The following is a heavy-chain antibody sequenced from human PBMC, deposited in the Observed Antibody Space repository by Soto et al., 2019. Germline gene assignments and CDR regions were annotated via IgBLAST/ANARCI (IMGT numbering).Heavy chain of an antibody. V-gene: IGHV4-59*12. CDR3: ARERPDGARLDP. Sequence: SETLSLACTVSGGSITTYQWSWIRQPPGKGLEWIGGYSGFTDYNPSLESRATISVDHSKNQFSLKLSSVTAADTAVYYCARERPDGARLDPWGQGTLVTVSS. J-gene: IGHJ5*02. D-gene: IGHD6-6*01. CDR2: YSGFT. CDR1: GGSITTYQ.